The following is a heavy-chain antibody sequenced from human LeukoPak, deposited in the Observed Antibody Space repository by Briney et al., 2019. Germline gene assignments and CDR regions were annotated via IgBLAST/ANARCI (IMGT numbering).Heavy chain of an antibody. CDR2: IYYSGST. Sequence: SETLSLTCTVSGGSISSSSYYWGWIRQPPGKGLEWIGSIYYSGSTYYNPSPKSRVTISVDTSKNQFSLKLSSVTAADTAVYYCARGFTPVDTAMVRYFDYWGQGTLVTVSS. J-gene: IGHJ4*02. CDR1: GGSISSSSYY. V-gene: IGHV4-39*07. D-gene: IGHD5-18*01. CDR3: ARGFTPVDTAMVRYFDY.